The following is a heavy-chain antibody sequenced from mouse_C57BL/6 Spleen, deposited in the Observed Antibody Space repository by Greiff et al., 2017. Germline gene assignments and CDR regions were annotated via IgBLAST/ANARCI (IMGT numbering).Heavy chain of an antibody. CDR1: GFTFSDYG. D-gene: IGHD1-1*02. V-gene: IGHV5-17*01. J-gene: IGHJ4*01. Sequence: EVKLMESGGGLVKPGGSLKLSCAASGFTFSDYGMHWVRQAPEKGLEWVAYISSGSSTIYSADTGKGRFTISRDNAKNNLFLQMTSLRAEDTAMYYCARGDYVRAMDYWGQGTSVTVSS. CDR3: ARGDYVRAMDY. CDR2: ISSGSSTI.